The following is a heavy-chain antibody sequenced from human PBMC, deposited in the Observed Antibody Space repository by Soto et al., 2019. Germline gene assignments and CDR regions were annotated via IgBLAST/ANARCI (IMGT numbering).Heavy chain of an antibody. Sequence: PSETLSLTCAVYGGSFSGYYWSWIRQPPGKGLERIGEINHSGSTSYNPSLKSRVTISVDTSKNQFSLKLSSVTAADTAVYYCARGLIPTLVRFVEWFYGMDVLGQGTTVTVSS. CDR1: GGSFSGYY. CDR3: ARGLIPTLVRFVEWFYGMDV. D-gene: IGHD3-3*01. CDR2: INHSGST. J-gene: IGHJ6*02. V-gene: IGHV4-34*01.